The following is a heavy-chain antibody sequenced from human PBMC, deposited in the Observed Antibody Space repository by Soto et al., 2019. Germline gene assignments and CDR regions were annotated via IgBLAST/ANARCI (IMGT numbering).Heavy chain of an antibody. Sequence: QVQLQESGPGLVKPSETLSLTCTVSGGSISSYYWSWIRQPPGKGLEWIGYIYYSGSTNYNPSLKGRVTISVDTSKNQFSLKLSSVTAADTAVYYCARAQVGMDYFDYLGQGTLVTVSS. CDR3: ARAQVGMDYFDY. CDR1: GGSISSYY. D-gene: IGHD1-26*01. CDR2: IYYSGST. J-gene: IGHJ4*02. V-gene: IGHV4-59*01.